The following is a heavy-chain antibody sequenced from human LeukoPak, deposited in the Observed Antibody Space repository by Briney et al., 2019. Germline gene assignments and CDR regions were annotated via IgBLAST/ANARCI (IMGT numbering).Heavy chain of an antibody. D-gene: IGHD2-21*02. CDR3: ARDGGGDLDY. CDR1: GGSISSYY. Sequence: SETLSLTCTVSGGSISSYYWSWIRQPPGKGLEWIGYIYHSGSTNYNPSLKSRVTISVDTSKNQFSLKLSSVTAADTAVYYCARDGGGDLDYWGQGTLVTVSS. J-gene: IGHJ4*02. CDR2: IYHSGST. V-gene: IGHV4-59*01.